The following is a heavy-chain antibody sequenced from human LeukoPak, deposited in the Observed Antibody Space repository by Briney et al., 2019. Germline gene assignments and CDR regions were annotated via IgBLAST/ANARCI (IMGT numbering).Heavy chain of an antibody. CDR1: GGSINNYY. Sequence: PSETLSLTCTVSGGSINNYYGIWIRQPPGKGLELIGYIHYSGSTNYNPSLKNRVTISLDTSKGQFSLKLRSVTAADTAVYYCARSPGGHFDYWGQGTLVTVSS. CDR2: IHYSGST. V-gene: IGHV4-59*08. D-gene: IGHD6-25*01. J-gene: IGHJ4*02. CDR3: ARSPGGHFDY.